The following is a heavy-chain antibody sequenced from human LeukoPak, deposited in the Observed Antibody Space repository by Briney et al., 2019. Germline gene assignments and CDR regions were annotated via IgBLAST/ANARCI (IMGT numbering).Heavy chain of an antibody. CDR3: ARGYRYCSGGSCYEGAFDI. J-gene: IGHJ3*02. CDR1: GFTFSSYA. V-gene: IGHV3-30*04. D-gene: IGHD2-15*01. Sequence: EGSLRLSCAASGFTFSSYAMHWVRQAPGKGLEWVAVISYDGSNKYYADSVQGRFTISRDNSKNTLYLQMNSLRAEDTAVYYCARGYRYCSGGSCYEGAFDIWGQGTMVTVSS. CDR2: ISYDGSNK.